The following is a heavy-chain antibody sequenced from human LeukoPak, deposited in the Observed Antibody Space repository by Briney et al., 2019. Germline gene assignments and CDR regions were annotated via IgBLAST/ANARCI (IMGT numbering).Heavy chain of an antibody. J-gene: IGHJ4*02. V-gene: IGHV1-69*13. D-gene: IGHD5-12*01. CDR1: GGTFSSYA. CDR3: ARAKDPYGGHVDY. Sequence: ASVKVSCKASGGTFSSYAISWVRPAPGQGLEGMGGIIPIFGTANYAQKFQGRATITADESTSTAYMELSSLGSEDTAVYYCARAKDPYGGHVDYWGQGTLVTVSS. CDR2: IIPIFGTA.